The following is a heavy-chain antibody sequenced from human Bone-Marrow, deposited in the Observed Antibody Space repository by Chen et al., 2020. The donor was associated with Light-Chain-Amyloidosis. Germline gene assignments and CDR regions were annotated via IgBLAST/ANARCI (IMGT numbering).Heavy chain of an antibody. V-gene: IGHV4-34*02. Sequence: QVRLQQWGAGLLKPSETLSHTCAVYGGSFSGYYWSWIRQPPGKGLEWIGEINHSGSTNYNPSLKSRLTISVDTSKKQLSLKLSSVTAADTAVYYCARGRGGGWGSYYDWGQGTLVTVSS. J-gene: IGHJ4*02. D-gene: IGHD1-26*01. CDR1: GGSFSGYY. CDR2: INHSGST. CDR3: ARGRGGGWGSYYD.